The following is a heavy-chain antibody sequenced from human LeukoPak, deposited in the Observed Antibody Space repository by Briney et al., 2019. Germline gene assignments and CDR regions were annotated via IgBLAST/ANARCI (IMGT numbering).Heavy chain of an antibody. CDR1: GYTFTSYR. Sequence: GESLKISCRAAGYTFTSYRVAWVRQMPGKGLEWMGTIYPGDSESIYSPSFQGQVTISADKSISTAYLEWSSLKASDTAMYYCVRTVDNSGFYYDYFYAMDVWGQGTLVTVSS. V-gene: IGHV5-51*01. CDR3: VRTVDNSGFYYDYFYAMDV. D-gene: IGHD3-22*01. CDR2: IYPGDSES. J-gene: IGHJ6*02.